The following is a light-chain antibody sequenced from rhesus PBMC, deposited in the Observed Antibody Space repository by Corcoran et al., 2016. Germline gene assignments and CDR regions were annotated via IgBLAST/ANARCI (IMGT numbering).Light chain of an antibody. CDR3: MQGIQLPYS. CDR1: QSLLHSGGKTY. J-gene: IGKJ2*01. Sequence: DIVMTQTPLSLPVTPGEPASISCRSSQSLLHSGGKTYLYWYLQKPGQSPQLLINEVSNRASGIPDRCRGSGSGNDFTLKISRVEAEDGGVYYCMQGIQLPYSFGQGTKVEIK. V-gene: IGKV2S15*01. CDR2: EVS.